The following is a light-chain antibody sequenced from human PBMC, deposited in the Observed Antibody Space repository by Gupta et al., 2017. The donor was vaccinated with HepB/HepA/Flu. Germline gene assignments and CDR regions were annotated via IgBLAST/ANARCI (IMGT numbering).Light chain of an antibody. V-gene: IGLV3-25*03. J-gene: IGLJ2*01. CDR2: KDS. CDR1: ALPKQY. Sequence: SYALTQPPSESGTPGQTARNTCSGDALPKQYAYWYQQKPGQAPVLVIYKDSERPSGIPERFSGSRSGTTVTVTISGAQEEDEADYYCQAADSSGTVVFGGGTKLTVL. CDR3: QAADSSGTVV.